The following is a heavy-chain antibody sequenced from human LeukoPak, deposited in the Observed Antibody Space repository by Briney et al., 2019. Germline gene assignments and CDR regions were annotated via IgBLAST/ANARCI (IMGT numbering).Heavy chain of an antibody. D-gene: IGHD3-9*01. V-gene: IGHV4-4*02. J-gene: IGHJ3*02. CDR3: ASVKLRYFDWIDAFDI. CDR1: GGSISSSNW. CDR2: IYHSGST. Sequence: SETLSLTCAVSGGSISSSNWWSWVRQPPGKGLEWIGEIYHSGSTNYNPSLKSRVTISVDKSKNQFSLKLSSVTAADTAVYYCASVKLRYFDWIDAFDIWGQGTMVTVSS.